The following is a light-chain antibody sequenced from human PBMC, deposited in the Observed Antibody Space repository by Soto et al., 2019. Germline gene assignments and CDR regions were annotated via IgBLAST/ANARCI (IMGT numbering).Light chain of an antibody. CDR2: LKSDGSH. Sequence: QPVLTQSPSASASLGASVKLTCTLSSGHSSYAIAWHQQQPEKGPRYLMKLKSDGSHSKGDGIPDRFSGSSSGAERYLTISSRQSEDEADYYCQTWGTGIQVFGGGTKVTVL. V-gene: IGLV4-69*01. CDR3: QTWGTGIQV. CDR1: SGHSSYA. J-gene: IGLJ2*01.